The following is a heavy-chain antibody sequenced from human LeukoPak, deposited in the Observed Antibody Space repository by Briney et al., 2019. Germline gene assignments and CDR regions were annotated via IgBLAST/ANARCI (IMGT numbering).Heavy chain of an antibody. J-gene: IGHJ4*02. CDR2: IRSSGSTI. V-gene: IGHV3-48*03. D-gene: IGHD3-22*01. CDR3: ARVPGGPYYDIGGYYNDY. Sequence: GGSLRLSCAASGFTFSSYEMNWVRQAPGKGLEWVSYIRSSGSTIYYADPVKGRFTISRDNAKNSLYLQMNSLRAEDTAVYYCARVPGGPYYDIGGYYNDYWGQGTLVTVSS. CDR1: GFTFSSYE.